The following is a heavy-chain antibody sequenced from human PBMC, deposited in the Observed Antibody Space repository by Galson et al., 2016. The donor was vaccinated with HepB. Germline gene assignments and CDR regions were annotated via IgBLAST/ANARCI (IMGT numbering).Heavy chain of an antibody. CDR3: ASLVVVQDALNI. CDR1: GASINSSDYY. J-gene: IGHJ3*02. Sequence: SETLSLTCSVSGASINSSDYYWAWIRQPPGKGLEWIGNIYYSGSTYDNLSLKSRVIISVDTSKNQFSLRLSSVTAADTAVYYCASLVVVQDALNIWGQGTMVTVSS. D-gene: IGHD2-8*02. CDR2: IYYSGST. V-gene: IGHV4-39*01.